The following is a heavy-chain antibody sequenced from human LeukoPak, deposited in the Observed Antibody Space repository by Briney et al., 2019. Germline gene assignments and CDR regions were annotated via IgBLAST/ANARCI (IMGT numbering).Heavy chain of an antibody. CDR1: GGSISTSGYY. J-gene: IGHJ6*03. CDR2: IYYTETA. V-gene: IGHV4-39*07. D-gene: IGHD2-15*01. Sequence: PSESLSLTCTVSGGSISTSGYYWGWVRQPPGKGLEWIGSIYYTETAYYNPSLKSRVTISVDTSKNHFSLNLSSVTAADTAVYYCARDCPAYCNGGSCYYYYYMDVWGKGTTVTVSS. CDR3: ARDCPAYCNGGSCYYYYYMDV.